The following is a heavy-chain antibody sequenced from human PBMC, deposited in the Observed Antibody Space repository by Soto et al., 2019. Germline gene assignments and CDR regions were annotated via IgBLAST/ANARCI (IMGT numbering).Heavy chain of an antibody. CDR1: GFTFSSYA. V-gene: IGHV3-23*01. CDR3: AKIPPTGHTNY. Sequence: PGGSLRLSCAASGFTFSSYAMSWVRQAPGKGLEWVSSISDSGDTTYFADSVKGRFTISRDNSKNTLYLQMNSLRAKDTAVYYCAKIPPTGHTNYWGQGTLVTVSS. CDR2: ISDSGDTT. D-gene: IGHD4-17*01. J-gene: IGHJ4*01.